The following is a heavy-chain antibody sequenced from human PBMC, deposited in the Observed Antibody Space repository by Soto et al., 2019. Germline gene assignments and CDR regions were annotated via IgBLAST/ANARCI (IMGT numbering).Heavy chain of an antibody. J-gene: IGHJ4*02. CDR3: TTGLFFDY. Sequence: GGSLRLSCSASGFTFGASAMQWVRQASGKGLEWLGRIGSRGETCATTYAASVKGRFTISRDDSKKTAYLQMNSLESEDTAVYYCTTGLFFDYWGQGTLVTVSS. CDR1: GFTFGASA. V-gene: IGHV3-73*01. D-gene: IGHD2-21*01. CDR2: IGSRGETCAT.